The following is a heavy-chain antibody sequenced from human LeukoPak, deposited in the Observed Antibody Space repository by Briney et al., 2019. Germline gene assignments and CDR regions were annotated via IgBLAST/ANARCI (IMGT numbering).Heavy chain of an antibody. CDR2: ISGSGGST. CDR3: AKDHDYGTYFDY. Sequence: GGSLRLSCAASGFTFSSYAMSWVRQAPGKGLEWVSTISGSGGSTHYADSVKGRLSISRDNSKNTVFLQMNSLRAEDTALYYCAKDHDYGTYFDYWGQGTPVTVSS. CDR1: GFTFSSYA. V-gene: IGHV3-23*01. D-gene: IGHD4-17*01. J-gene: IGHJ4*02.